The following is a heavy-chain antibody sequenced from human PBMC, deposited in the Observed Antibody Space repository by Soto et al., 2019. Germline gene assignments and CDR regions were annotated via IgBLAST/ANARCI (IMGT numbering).Heavy chain of an antibody. CDR1: GGSISSYY. Sequence: QVQLQESGPGLVKPSETLSLTCTVSGGSISSYYWSWIRQPPGKGLEWIGYIYYSGSTNYNPSLKSRVTISVDTSKNQCSLKLSSVTAADTAVYYCARDPRGAVAGTLTGLYFDLWGRGTLVTVSS. V-gene: IGHV4-59*01. J-gene: IGHJ2*01. CDR3: ARDPRGAVAGTLTGLYFDL. CDR2: IYYSGST. D-gene: IGHD6-19*01.